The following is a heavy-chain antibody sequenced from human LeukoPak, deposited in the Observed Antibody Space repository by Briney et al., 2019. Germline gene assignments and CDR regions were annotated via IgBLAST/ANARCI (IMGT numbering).Heavy chain of an antibody. Sequence: PSETLSLTCTVSGGSISSSGYYWGWIRQPPGKGLEWIGSMYYSGGTYYNPSLKSRVTISVDTSKNQFSLKLSSVTAADTAVYFCARGPYSYDSSGAFDIWGQGTMVTVSS. D-gene: IGHD3-22*01. CDR2: MYYSGGT. CDR3: ARGPYSYDSSGAFDI. V-gene: IGHV4-39*07. J-gene: IGHJ3*02. CDR1: GGSISSSGYY.